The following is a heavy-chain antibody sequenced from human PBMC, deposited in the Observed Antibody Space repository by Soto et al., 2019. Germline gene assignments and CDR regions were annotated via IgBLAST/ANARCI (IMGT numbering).Heavy chain of an antibody. Sequence: QVQLRESGPGLVKTSGTLSLTCAVSGGSISSTNWWTWVRQPPGKGLEWIGEIYHSGSPTYSPSLRGRATIPVDKSNDQCSLRLRSVTAADTAVYYCATLPPRIVVALLPITTWGQGILVTVSS. D-gene: IGHD2-21*01. J-gene: IGHJ5*02. CDR2: IYHSGSP. CDR3: ATLPPRIVVALLPITT. V-gene: IGHV4-4*02. CDR1: GGSISSTNW.